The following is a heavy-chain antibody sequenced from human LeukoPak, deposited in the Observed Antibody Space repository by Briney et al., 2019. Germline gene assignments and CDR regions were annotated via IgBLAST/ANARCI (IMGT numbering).Heavy chain of an antibody. CDR3: ARTVYCTNGVCHNYFDY. J-gene: IGHJ4*02. CDR2: IYHSGST. D-gene: IGHD2-8*01. V-gene: IGHV4-30-2*01. CDR1: GGSISSGGYS. Sequence: PSETLSLTCAVSGGSISSGGYSWSWIRQPPGKGLEWIGYIYHSGSTYYNPSLKSRVTISVDRSKNQFSLKLSSVTAADTAVCYCARTVYCTNGVCHNYFDYWGQGTLVTVSS.